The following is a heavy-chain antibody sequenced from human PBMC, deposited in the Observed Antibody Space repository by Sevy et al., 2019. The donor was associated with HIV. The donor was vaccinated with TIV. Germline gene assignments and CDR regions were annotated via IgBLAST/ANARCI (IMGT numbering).Heavy chain of an antibody. CDR3: ARAMLYCSSTSCYTFDY. CDR2: ISSSSSYI. Sequence: GGSLRLSCAASGFTFSSYSMNWVRQAPGKGLEWVSSISSSSSYIYYADSVKGRFTISRDNAKNSLYLQMNSLRAEDTAVYYCARAMLYCSSTSCYTFDYWGQGTLVTVSS. V-gene: IGHV3-21*01. CDR1: GFTFSSYS. D-gene: IGHD2-2*02. J-gene: IGHJ4*02.